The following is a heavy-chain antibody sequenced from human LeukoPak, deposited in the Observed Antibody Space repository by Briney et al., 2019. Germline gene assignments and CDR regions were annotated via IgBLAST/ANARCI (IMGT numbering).Heavy chain of an antibody. CDR2: IYYSGST. CDR1: GASISSGGYY. D-gene: IGHD3-10*01. J-gene: IGHJ4*02. V-gene: IGHV4-31*03. CDR3: ARGLYGSGSYMSC. Sequence: SETLSLTCTVSGASISSGGYYWSWIRQHPGKGLEWIGYIYYSGSTYYNPSLKSRVTISVDTSKNQFSLKLSSVTAADTAVYYCARGLYGSGSYMSCWGQGTLVTVSS.